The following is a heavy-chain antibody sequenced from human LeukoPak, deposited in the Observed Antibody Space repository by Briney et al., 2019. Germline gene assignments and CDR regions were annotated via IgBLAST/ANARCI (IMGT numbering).Heavy chain of an antibody. CDR1: GFTFSNAW. V-gene: IGHV3-15*01. CDR3: TPDPIAAAGSD. Sequence: GGSLRLSCAASGFTFSNAWMSWVRQAAGKGPDWVGRIKSKTDGGTTDYAAPVKGRFTISRHDSKNTLYLQMNSLKTEDTAVYYCTPDPIAAAGSDWGKGTTVTVSS. J-gene: IGHJ6*04. D-gene: IGHD6-13*01. CDR2: IKSKTDGGTT.